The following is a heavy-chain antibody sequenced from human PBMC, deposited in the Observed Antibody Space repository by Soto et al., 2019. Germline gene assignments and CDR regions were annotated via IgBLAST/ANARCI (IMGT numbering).Heavy chain of an antibody. CDR2: ISYDGSNK. J-gene: IGHJ2*01. Sequence: SGGGVVQPGRSLRLSCAASGFTFSSYGMHWVRQAPGKGLEWVAVISYDGSNKYYADSVKGRFTISRDNSKNTLYLQMNSLRAEDTAVYYCAKASYYYDSSGYYPNWYFDLWGRGTLVTVSS. V-gene: IGHV3-30*18. CDR3: AKASYYYDSSGYYPNWYFDL. CDR1: GFTFSSYG. D-gene: IGHD3-22*01.